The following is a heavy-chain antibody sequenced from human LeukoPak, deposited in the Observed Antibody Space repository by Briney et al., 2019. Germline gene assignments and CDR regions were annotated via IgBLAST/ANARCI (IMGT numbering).Heavy chain of an antibody. D-gene: IGHD2-8*01. CDR1: GGSISSYY. V-gene: IGHV4-59*01. Sequence: PSETLSLTCTVSGGSISSYYWSWIRQPPGKGLEWIGYIYYSGSTNYNPSLKSRVTISVDTSKNQFSLKLSSVTAADTAVYYCAREGVSYNWFDPWGQGTLVTVSS. CDR3: AREGVSYNWFDP. CDR2: IYYSGST. J-gene: IGHJ5*02.